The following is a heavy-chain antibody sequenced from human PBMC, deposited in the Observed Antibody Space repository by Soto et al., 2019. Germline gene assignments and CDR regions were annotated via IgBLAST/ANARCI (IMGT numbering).Heavy chain of an antibody. Sequence: QVQLVQSGAEVKKPGASVKISCTASGYTVTTHYMHWVRQAPGRGLEWMGSINPGSGAAKYTQTFQARVTMTRDTYTNTLKMDMSDLGSEDTAVFYCARGGEVGVAGSAAFDMWGQGTMVTVSS. J-gene: IGHJ3*02. CDR2: INPGSGAA. V-gene: IGHV1-46*01. CDR1: GYTVTTHY. CDR3: ARGGEVGVAGSAAFDM. D-gene: IGHD3-3*01.